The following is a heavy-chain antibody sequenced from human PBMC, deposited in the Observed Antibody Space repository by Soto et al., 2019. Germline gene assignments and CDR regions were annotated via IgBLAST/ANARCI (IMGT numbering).Heavy chain of an antibody. J-gene: IGHJ1*01. V-gene: IGHV3-30*18. Sequence: QVQLVESGGGVVQPGRSLRLSCAASGFTFSSYGMHWVRQAPGKGLEWVAVISYDGSNKYYADSVKGRFTISRDNSKNTLYLQMNSMRAGDTAVYYCSKEGDGPTPTGYFQHWGQGNLVTVS. CDR2: ISYDGSNK. CDR3: SKEGDGPTPTGYFQH. D-gene: IGHD1-1*01. CDR1: GFTFSSYG.